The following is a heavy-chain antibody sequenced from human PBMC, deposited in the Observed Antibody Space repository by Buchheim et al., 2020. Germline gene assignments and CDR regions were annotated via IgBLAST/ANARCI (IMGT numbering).Heavy chain of an antibody. V-gene: IGHV3-49*04. CDR3: TRDRSGSYFADALDI. CDR1: GITLGDYP. Sequence: EVQLVESGGGLVHPGRSLRLSCTASGITLGDYPVNWVRQAPGKGLEWVGFSRGKAYGGTTEYAASVKGRFTISRDESKSIAYLQMNSLKTEDTGVYYCTRDRSGSYFADALDIWGQGI. D-gene: IGHD1-26*01. CDR2: SRGKAYGGTT. J-gene: IGHJ3*02.